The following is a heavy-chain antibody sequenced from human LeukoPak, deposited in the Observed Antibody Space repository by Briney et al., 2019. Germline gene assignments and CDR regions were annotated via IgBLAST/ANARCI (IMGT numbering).Heavy chain of an antibody. D-gene: IGHD5-24*01. CDR1: GFTFSSYA. CDR3: AKDLAEMATIIDY. J-gene: IGHJ4*02. Sequence: GGSLRLSCAASGFTFSSYAMNWVRQAPGKGLEWLSTISDIGGNTYYADSVKGRFTISRDNSKNTLYLQMNSLRAEDTAVYYCAKDLAEMATIIDYWGQGTLVTVSS. V-gene: IGHV3-23*01. CDR2: ISDIGGNT.